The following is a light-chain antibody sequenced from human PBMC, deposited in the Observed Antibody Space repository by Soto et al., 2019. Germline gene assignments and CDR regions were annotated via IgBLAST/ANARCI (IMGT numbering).Light chain of an antibody. CDR3: QQRYSWPPIT. Sequence: EIVLTQSPATLSLSPGERATLSCRASQSVSSYLAWYQNKPGQAPRLLIYDASNRATGIPARFSGSGSGTDFTLTISSLEPEDFAVYYCQQRYSWPPITFGQGTRLEIK. CDR1: QSVSSY. V-gene: IGKV3-11*01. J-gene: IGKJ5*01. CDR2: DAS.